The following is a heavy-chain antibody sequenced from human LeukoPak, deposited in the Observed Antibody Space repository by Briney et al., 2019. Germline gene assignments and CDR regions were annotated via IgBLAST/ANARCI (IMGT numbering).Heavy chain of an antibody. Sequence: PSETLSLTCTVSGGSISTYYWSWIRQPPGKGLEWIGYIHYTGSTKYNDSLRSRVTMSGDTSKKQVSLKLTSATAADTAIYYCASLQAHGGNYIDYWGQGILVTVSS. V-gene: IGHV4-59*08. CDR3: ASLQAHGGNYIDY. CDR2: IHYTGST. D-gene: IGHD4-23*01. J-gene: IGHJ4*02. CDR1: GGSISTYY.